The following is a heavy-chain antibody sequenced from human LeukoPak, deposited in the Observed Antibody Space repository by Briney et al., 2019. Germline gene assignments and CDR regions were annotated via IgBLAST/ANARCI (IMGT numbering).Heavy chain of an antibody. Sequence: GGSLRLSCAASGFTFSSYGMHWVRQAPGKGLEWVALIWYDGGNKYYADSVKGRFTISRDNSKNTLYLQVNSLRAEDTAVYYCAGDEDSGGHTLDYWGQGTLVTVSS. D-gene: IGHD2-15*01. J-gene: IGHJ4*02. CDR2: IWYDGGNK. V-gene: IGHV3-33*01. CDR3: AGDEDSGGHTLDY. CDR1: GFTFSSYG.